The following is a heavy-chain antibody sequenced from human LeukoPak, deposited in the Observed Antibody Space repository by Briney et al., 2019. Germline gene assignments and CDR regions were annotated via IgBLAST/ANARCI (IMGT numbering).Heavy chain of an antibody. CDR3: ARDGGYDFWSGYYTYYFDY. CDR2: ISSSSSYI. V-gene: IGHV3-21*01. Sequence: GGSPRLSCAASGFTFSSYSMNWVRQAPGKGLEWVSSISSSSSYIYYADSVKGRFTISRDNAKNSLYLQMNSLRAEDTAVYYCARDGGYDFWSGYYTYYFDYWGQGTLVTVSS. J-gene: IGHJ4*02. D-gene: IGHD3-3*01. CDR1: GFTFSSYS.